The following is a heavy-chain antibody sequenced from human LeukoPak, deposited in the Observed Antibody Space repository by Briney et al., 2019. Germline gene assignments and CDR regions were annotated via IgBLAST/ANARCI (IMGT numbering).Heavy chain of an antibody. CDR1: GYTFTSYY. CDR2: INPKSGFT. V-gene: IGHV1-2*02. D-gene: IGHD6-19*01. J-gene: IGHJ4*02. Sequence: ASVKVSCKASGYTFTSYYIHWVRQAPGQGLEWMGYINPKSGFTLYAPKFQGRVTLTRDPSITTASLNLSRLTSHDTAIYYCARDNKREQWLASGADYWGQGSLVTVSS. CDR3: ARDNKREQWLASGADY.